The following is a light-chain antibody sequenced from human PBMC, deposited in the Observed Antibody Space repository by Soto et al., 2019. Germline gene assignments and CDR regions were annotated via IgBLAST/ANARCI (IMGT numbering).Light chain of an antibody. CDR2: GAS. V-gene: IGKV3-20*01. CDR3: QQYGGSRT. Sequence: EIVLTQSPGTLSLSPGERATLSCRASQSVSSSYLAWYQQKPGQPPRLLIYGASSRATGIPDRFSGSGSGTDFTLTISRLEPEDFAVYYCQQYGGSRTFGQGTKVEIK. CDR1: QSVSSSY. J-gene: IGKJ1*01.